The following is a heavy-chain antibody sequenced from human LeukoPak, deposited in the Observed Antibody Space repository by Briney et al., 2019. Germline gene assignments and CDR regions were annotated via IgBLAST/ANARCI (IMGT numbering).Heavy chain of an antibody. D-gene: IGHD3-3*01. Sequence: SETLSLTCAVYGGSFSGYYWSWIRQPPGKGLEWIGEINHRGSTNYNPSLKSRVTISVDTSKNQSSLKLSSVTAADTAVYYCARVNYDFWSGYYGDYGMDVWGQGTTVTVSS. J-gene: IGHJ6*02. CDR3: ARVNYDFWSGYYGDYGMDV. CDR1: GGSFSGYY. CDR2: INHRGST. V-gene: IGHV4-34*01.